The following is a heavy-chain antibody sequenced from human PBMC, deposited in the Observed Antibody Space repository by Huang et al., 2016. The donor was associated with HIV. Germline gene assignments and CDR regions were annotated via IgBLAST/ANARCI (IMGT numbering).Heavy chain of an antibody. D-gene: IGHD5-12*01. Sequence: EVQLWESGGTLVQPGGCLRLSCGVSGFTFSNYAMSWVRQAPGKGLEWVSFISGSSGTIYYGDSVKGRFTISRDNVKKTVYLQMNSLRVEDAAVYYCAKDRGDGYSGYDYDYWGQGTLVTVSS. CDR2: ISGSSGTI. V-gene: IGHV3-23*01. CDR3: AKDRGDGYSGYDYDY. J-gene: IGHJ4*02. CDR1: GFTFSNYA.